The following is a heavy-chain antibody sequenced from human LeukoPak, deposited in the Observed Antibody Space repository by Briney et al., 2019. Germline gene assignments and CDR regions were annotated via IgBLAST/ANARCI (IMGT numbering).Heavy chain of an antibody. CDR1: GFTFSTYG. V-gene: IGHV3-30*02. J-gene: IGHJ4*02. CDR3: AKEGRYGSGSYYIGYCDS. Sequence: GGSLRLSCAASGFTFSTYGMHWVRQAPGKGLEWVAFIRYDGSIKYYADSVKGRFTVSRDSSRNMLYMQMNSLRAEDTAVYYCAKEGRYGSGSYYIGYCDSWGQGTLVTVSS. CDR2: IRYDGSIK. D-gene: IGHD3-10*01.